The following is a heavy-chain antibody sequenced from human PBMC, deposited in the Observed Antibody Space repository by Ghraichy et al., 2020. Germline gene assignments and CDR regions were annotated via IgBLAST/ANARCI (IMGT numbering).Heavy chain of an antibody. CDR3: ARGSRSSTSCYVDY. CDR1: GFTFSSYA. J-gene: IGHJ4*02. Sequence: GGSLRLSCAASGFTFSSYAMHWVRQAPGKGLEWVAVISYDGSNKYYADSVKGRFTISRDNSKNTLYLQMNSLRAEDTAVYYCARGSRSSTSCYVDYWGQGTLVTVSS. V-gene: IGHV3-30-3*01. CDR2: ISYDGSNK. D-gene: IGHD2-2*01.